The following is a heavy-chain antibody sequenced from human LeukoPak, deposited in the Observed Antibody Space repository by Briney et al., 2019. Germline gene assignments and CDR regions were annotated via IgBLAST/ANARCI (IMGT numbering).Heavy chain of an antibody. D-gene: IGHD2-2*01. V-gene: IGHV1-18*04. CDR3: ARTLGYCGSTSCYEVFDY. Sequence: ASVKVSCKASGYTFTNYGFTWVRQAPGQGLEWVGWISAYNAHTNYAQKVQGRVTMTTDTYTSTAYMELRSLRSDDTAVYYCARTLGYCGSTSCYEVFDYWGQGTLVSVSS. J-gene: IGHJ4*02. CDR2: ISAYNAHT. CDR1: GYTFTNYG.